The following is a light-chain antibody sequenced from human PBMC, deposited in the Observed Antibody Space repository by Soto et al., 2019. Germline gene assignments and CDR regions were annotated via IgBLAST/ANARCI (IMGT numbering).Light chain of an antibody. J-gene: IGLJ2*01. Sequence: QSALSQPPSVSAAPGQKVTISCSGRKTNIGRNYVSWYQQVPGAAPKLLIYDNDMRPSGIPDRFSASKSGTSATLNITGLQTGDEADYYCATWDTSLSVAFGGGTQLTVL. V-gene: IGLV1-51*01. CDR3: ATWDTSLSVA. CDR2: DND. CDR1: KTNIGRNY.